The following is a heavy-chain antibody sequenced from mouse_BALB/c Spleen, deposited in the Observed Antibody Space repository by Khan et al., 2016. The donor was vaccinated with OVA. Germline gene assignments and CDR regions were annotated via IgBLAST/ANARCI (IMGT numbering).Heavy chain of an antibody. CDR1: GYSITSGYY. J-gene: IGHJ3*01. CDR3: ARAGRWFEC. CDR2: ISSGGTF. Sequence: VQLQESGPGLVKPSQSLSLTCSVTGYSITSGYYWNWIRQFPGNKLEWMGYISSGGTFNYNPSLKNRISITRDTSKNQFFLKLNSLTPEDPATYYCARAGRWFECWGQGTLVTVSA. D-gene: IGHD3-3*01. V-gene: IGHV3-6*02.